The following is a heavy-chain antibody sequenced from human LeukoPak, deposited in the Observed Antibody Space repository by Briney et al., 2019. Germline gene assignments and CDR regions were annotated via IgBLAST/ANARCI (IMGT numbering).Heavy chain of an antibody. Sequence: GESLKISCRASGYSFTSYWIGWVRQMPGKGLEWLGITYPADSETRYSPSFQGQVTISADKSISTAYLQWNNLKASDTAMYYCARHGVTYYGSGNYYSPYYFDSWGQGTLVTVSS. CDR3: ARHGVTYYGSGNYYSPYYFDS. D-gene: IGHD3-10*01. CDR2: TYPADSET. CDR1: GYSFTSYW. J-gene: IGHJ4*02. V-gene: IGHV5-51*01.